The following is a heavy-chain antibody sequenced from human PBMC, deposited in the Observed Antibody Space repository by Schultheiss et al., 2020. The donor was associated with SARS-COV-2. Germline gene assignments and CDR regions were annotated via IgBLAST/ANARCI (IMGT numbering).Heavy chain of an antibody. D-gene: IGHD2-21*02. CDR2: ISGSGGGT. CDR3: ARDPQAGWAVTADMGYYYGMDV. J-gene: IGHJ6*02. V-gene: IGHV3-23*01. Sequence: GGSLRLSCAASGFTFSSYDMSWVRQTPGKGLEWVSSISGSGGGTYYADSVKGQLTISRDNAKNSLYLQMNSLRAEDTALYYCARDPQAGWAVTADMGYYYGMDVWGQGTTVTVSS. CDR1: GFTFSSYD.